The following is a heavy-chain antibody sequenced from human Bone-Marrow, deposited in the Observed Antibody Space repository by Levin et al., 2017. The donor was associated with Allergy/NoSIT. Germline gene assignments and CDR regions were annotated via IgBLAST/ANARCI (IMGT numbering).Heavy chain of an antibody. Sequence: AGGSLRLSCAASGFTFSTYAMSWVRQVPGKGLEWVSAISGSGGTSYYPDSVKGRFTISRDNSKNTVFLQMNSLSADDAAVYYCARGGASQNWNAHDNWFDPWGQGTQVTVSS. V-gene: IGHV3-23*01. CDR3: ARGGASQNWNAHDNWFDP. CDR2: ISGSGGTS. D-gene: IGHD1-1*01. J-gene: IGHJ5*02. CDR1: GFTFSTYA.